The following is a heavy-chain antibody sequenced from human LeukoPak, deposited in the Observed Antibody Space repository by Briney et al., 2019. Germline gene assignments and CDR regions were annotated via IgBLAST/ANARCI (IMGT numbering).Heavy chain of an antibody. D-gene: IGHD6-19*01. CDR2: IRYDGSNK. CDR1: GFSFSSYG. J-gene: IGHJ4*02. Sequence: GGSLRLSCAASGFSFSSYGMHWVPQAPGKGLEWVAFIRYDGSNKYYADSVKGRFTISRDNSKDTLYLQMNSLRAEDTAVDYCAKDFSSVGWYYFDYWGQGTLVTVSS. CDR3: AKDFSSVGWYYFDY. V-gene: IGHV3-30*02.